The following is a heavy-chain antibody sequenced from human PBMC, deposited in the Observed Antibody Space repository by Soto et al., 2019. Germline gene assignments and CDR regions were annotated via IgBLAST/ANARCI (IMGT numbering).Heavy chain of an antibody. CDR1: AGTFSSYA. J-gene: IGHJ4*02. D-gene: IGHD3-22*01. Sequence: GASVKVSCKASAGTFSSYAISWVRQAPGQGLEWMGGIIPIFGTANYAQKFQGRVTITADESTSTAYMELSSLRSEDTAVYYCARYYYDSSGYYYHFDYWGQGTLVTVSS. CDR3: ARYYYDSSGYYYHFDY. V-gene: IGHV1-69*13. CDR2: IIPIFGTA.